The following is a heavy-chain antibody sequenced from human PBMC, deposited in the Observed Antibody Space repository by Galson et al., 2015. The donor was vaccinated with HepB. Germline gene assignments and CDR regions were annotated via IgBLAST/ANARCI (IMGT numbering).Heavy chain of an antibody. D-gene: IGHD3-22*01. Sequence: SLRLSCAASGFTFSSYAMHWVRQAPGKGLEWVAVISYDGSNKYYADSVKGRFTISRDNSKNTLYLQMNSLRAEDTAVYYCARPRVGSSGYYRNYYYYYGMDVWGQGTTVTVSS. CDR3: ARPRVGSSGYYRNYYYYYGMDV. CDR1: GFTFSSYA. CDR2: ISYDGSNK. V-gene: IGHV3-30-3*01. J-gene: IGHJ6*02.